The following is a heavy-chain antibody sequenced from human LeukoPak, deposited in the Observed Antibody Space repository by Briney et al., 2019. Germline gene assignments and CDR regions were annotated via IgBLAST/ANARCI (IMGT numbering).Heavy chain of an antibody. CDR2: IIPIFGTA. CDR1: GGTFSSYA. Sequence: SVKVSCKASGGTFSSYAISWVRQAPGQGLEWMGRIIPIFGTANYAQKFQGRVTITTDESTSTAYMELSSLRSEDTAVYYCARQIAVAVYFDYWGQGTLVTVSS. J-gene: IGHJ4*02. D-gene: IGHD6-19*01. CDR3: ARQIAVAVYFDY. V-gene: IGHV1-69*05.